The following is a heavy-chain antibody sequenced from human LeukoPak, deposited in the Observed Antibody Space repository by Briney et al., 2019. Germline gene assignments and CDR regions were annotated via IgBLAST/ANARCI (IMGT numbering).Heavy chain of an antibody. CDR2: INPNSGGT. Sequence: ASVKASCKAFGYTFTGYCMHWVRQAPGQGLEWMGWINPNSGGTNYAQKFQGRVTMTRDTSISTAYMELSRLRSDDTAVYYCARANAIFGVVIHFDYWGQGTLVTVSS. CDR3: ARANAIFGVVIHFDY. V-gene: IGHV1-2*02. J-gene: IGHJ4*02. CDR1: GYTFTGYC. D-gene: IGHD3-3*01.